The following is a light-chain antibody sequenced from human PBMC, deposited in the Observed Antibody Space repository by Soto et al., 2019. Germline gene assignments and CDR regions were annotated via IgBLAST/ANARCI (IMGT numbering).Light chain of an antibody. CDR3: QKYNGPPPET. J-gene: IGKJ3*01. V-gene: IGKV1-27*01. Sequence: DIQMTQSPSSLSATVGDRVTITCRASQDISNYLAWHQQKPGKVPKLLIYAASTLQPGVPSRFSGSGSGTDFTLTISSLQPEDVATYYCQKYNGPPPETFGPGTKVAIK. CDR2: AAS. CDR1: QDISNY.